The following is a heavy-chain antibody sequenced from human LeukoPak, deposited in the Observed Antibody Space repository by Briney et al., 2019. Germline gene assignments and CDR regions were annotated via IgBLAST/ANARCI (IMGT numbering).Heavy chain of an antibody. CDR2: IYTSSGNT. J-gene: IGHJ4*02. V-gene: IGHV4-4*07. D-gene: IGHD6-6*01. CDR1: GGSISSYY. CDR3: AREYSTSSSRYFDD. Sequence: SETLSLTCTVSGGSISSYYWSWIRQPAGKGLEWIGRIYTSSGNTNYNPSLKSRVTMSVDTSKNQFSLKLSSVTAADTAVYYCAREYSTSSSRYFDDWGQGTLVTVSS.